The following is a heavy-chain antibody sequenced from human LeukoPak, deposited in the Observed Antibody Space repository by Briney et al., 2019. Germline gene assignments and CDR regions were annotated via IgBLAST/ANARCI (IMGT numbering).Heavy chain of an antibody. Sequence: PSEALSLTCTVSGGSISSYYWSWIRQPAGKGLEWIGRIYTSGSTNYNPSLKSRVTMSVDTSKNQFSLKLSSVTAADTAVYYCARSEGYYDSSGYLDYWGQGTLVTVSS. CDR2: IYTSGST. V-gene: IGHV4-4*07. D-gene: IGHD3-22*01. CDR3: ARSEGYYDSSGYLDY. J-gene: IGHJ4*02. CDR1: GGSISSYY.